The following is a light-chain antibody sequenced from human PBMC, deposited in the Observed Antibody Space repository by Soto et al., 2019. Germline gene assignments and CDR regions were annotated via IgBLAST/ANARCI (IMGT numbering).Light chain of an antibody. CDR1: SSDVGGYNY. V-gene: IGLV2-11*01. Sequence: QSALTQPRSVSGSTGQSVTISCTGTSSDVGGYNYVSWYEQQPVKAPKLMIYDVTKRPSGVPDRFSGSKSGNTASLTISGLQAEDAADYYCCSYAGSYTGVFGTGTKVTV. CDR3: CSYAGSYTGV. CDR2: DVT. J-gene: IGLJ1*01.